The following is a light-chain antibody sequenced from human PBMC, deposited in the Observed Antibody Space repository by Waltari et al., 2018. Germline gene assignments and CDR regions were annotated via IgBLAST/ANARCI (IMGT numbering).Light chain of an antibody. J-gene: IGLJ3*02. V-gene: IGLV4-69*01. Sequence: QLVLTQSPSASASLGASVKLTCTLSSGPSSYAITWHQQQPEKGPRYLMKLNSDGSHSKGDGIPDRFSGSSSGAERYLTISSLQSEDEADYYCQTWGTGRVFGGGTKLTVL. CDR1: SGPSSYA. CDR2: LNSDGSH. CDR3: QTWGTGRV.